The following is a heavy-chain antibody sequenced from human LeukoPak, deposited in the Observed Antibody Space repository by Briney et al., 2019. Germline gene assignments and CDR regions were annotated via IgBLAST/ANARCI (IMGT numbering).Heavy chain of an antibody. Sequence: PGGSLRLSCAASGFSFSSYGMQWVRQAPGKGLEWVAVISYDGSNKYYADSVKGRFTISRDNSKNTLYLQMNSLRAEDTAVYYCAKDFLDEDTANFFDYWGQGTLVTVSS. CDR3: AKDFLDEDTANFFDY. D-gene: IGHD5-18*01. CDR1: GFSFSSYG. CDR2: ISYDGSNK. J-gene: IGHJ4*02. V-gene: IGHV3-30*18.